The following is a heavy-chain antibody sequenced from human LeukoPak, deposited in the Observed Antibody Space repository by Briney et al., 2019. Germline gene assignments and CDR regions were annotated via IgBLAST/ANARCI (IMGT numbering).Heavy chain of an antibody. Sequence: SETLSLTCNVSGGPISSGDKYWSWIRQPPGKGLEWIGSIYYSGSTYYNPSLKSRVTISVDTSKNQFSLKLSSVTAADTAVYYCARVVVVPAADDAFDIWGQGTMVTVSS. D-gene: IGHD2-2*01. CDR1: GGPISSGDKY. J-gene: IGHJ3*02. CDR3: ARVVVVPAADDAFDI. CDR2: IYYSGST. V-gene: IGHV4-39*07.